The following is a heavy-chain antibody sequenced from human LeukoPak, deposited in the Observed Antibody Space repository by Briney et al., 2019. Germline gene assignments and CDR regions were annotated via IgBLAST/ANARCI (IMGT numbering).Heavy chain of an antibody. D-gene: IGHD4-11*01. CDR1: GGSFSGYY. CDR2: INHSGST. V-gene: IGHV4-34*01. CDR3: ARFRRTLVYSNYDNWFDP. Sequence: KPSETLSLTCAVYGGSFSGYYWSWIRQPPGKGLEWIGEINHSGSTNYNPSLKSRVTISVGTSKNQFSLKLSSVTAADTAVYYCARFRRTLVYSNYDNWFDPWGQGTLVTVSS. J-gene: IGHJ5*02.